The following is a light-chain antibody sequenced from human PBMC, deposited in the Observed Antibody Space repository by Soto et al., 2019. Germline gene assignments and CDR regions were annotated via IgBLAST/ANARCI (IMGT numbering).Light chain of an antibody. CDR2: EVT. J-gene: IGLJ1*01. CDR1: SGDIGSYNR. Sequence: QSVLTQPASVSGSPGQSITISCTGTSGDIGSYNRVSWYQQHPGKAPKLIIYEVTDRPSGVSNRFSGSKSGNTASLTISGLQAEDEADYYCISYTNINTRACVFGTGTRSPS. V-gene: IGLV2-14*01. CDR3: ISYTNINTRACV.